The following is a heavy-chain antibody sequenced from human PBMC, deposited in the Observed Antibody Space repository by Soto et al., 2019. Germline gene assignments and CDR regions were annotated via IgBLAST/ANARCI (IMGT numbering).Heavy chain of an antibody. CDR3: ARGRVAGATYNWFDP. CDR1: GYTFTSYA. CDR2: INAGNGNT. V-gene: IGHV1-3*01. J-gene: IGHJ5*02. D-gene: IGHD1-26*01. Sequence: ASVKVSCKASGYTFTSYAMHWVRQAPGQRLEWMGWINAGNGNTKYSQKFQGRVTITRDTSASTAYMELSSLRSEDTAVYYCARGRVAGATYNWFDPWGQGTLVTVSS.